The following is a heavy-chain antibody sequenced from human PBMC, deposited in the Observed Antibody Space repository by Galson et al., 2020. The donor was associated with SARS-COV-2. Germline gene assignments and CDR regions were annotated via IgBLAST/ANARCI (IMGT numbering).Heavy chain of an antibody. CDR3: ARSVAVGLDN. D-gene: IGHD6-19*01. Sequence: ASVKVSCKASGYTFTSYGFSWVRQAPGQGLEWMGWISAYTGNTNSAQNLQGRVTMTTDTSTGTVYMELRSLRSDDTAVYYCARSVAVGLDNWGQGTLVTVSS. J-gene: IGHJ4*02. CDR1: GYTFTSYG. V-gene: IGHV1-18*01. CDR2: ISAYTGNT.